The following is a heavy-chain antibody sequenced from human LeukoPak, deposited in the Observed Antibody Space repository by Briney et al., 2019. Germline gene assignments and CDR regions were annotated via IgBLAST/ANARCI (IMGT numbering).Heavy chain of an antibody. J-gene: IGHJ4*02. CDR1: GFTFDDYA. Sequence: GGSLRLSCAASGFTFDDYAMHWVRQAPGKGLEGVSGNSWNSGSIGYADSVKGRFTISRENAKNSLHLQMNSLRAEDMALYYCAKDRQSSSSWTFDYWGQGTLVTVSS. D-gene: IGHD6-13*01. V-gene: IGHV3-9*03. CDR2: NSWNSGSI. CDR3: AKDRQSSSSWTFDY.